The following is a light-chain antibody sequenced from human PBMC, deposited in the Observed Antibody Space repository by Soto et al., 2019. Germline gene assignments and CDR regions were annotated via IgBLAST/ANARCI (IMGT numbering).Light chain of an antibody. CDR2: QVN. J-gene: IGLJ3*02. CDR3: GLSTNYYSRV. V-gene: IGLV2-18*01. Sequence: QSALTQPPSVSGSPGQSVTISCTGSSSDFAPFNGVSWYQQTPGTAPKVIIFQVNNRPSGVPDRFSGSQSGNTASLIISGLQAEDEADYYCGLSTNYYSRVFGGGTKVTVL. CDR1: SSDFAPFNG.